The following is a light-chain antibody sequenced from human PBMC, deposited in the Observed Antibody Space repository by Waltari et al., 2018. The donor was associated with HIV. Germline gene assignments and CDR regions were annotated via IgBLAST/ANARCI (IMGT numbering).Light chain of an antibody. V-gene: IGLV2-8*01. CDR1: SSDVGGYIY. CDR2: EVT. CDR3: SSYPGSFPWV. Sequence: QSALTQPPSASGSPGQSVTIPCTGSSSDVGGYIYFSWYQQHPGKAPKLIIYEVTKRPSGVPDRFSGSKSGNTASLTVSGLQAEDEADYYCSSYPGSFPWVFGGGTKLTVL. J-gene: IGLJ3*02.